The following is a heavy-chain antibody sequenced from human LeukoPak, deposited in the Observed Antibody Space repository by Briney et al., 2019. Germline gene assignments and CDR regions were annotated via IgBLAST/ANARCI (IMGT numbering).Heavy chain of an antibody. Sequence: ASVKVSCKASGYTFTSYGISWVRQAPGQGLEWMGWISAYNGNTNYAQKLQGRVTMTTDTSTSTAYMELRSLRSDDTAVYYCARDRKSGYQRDGPIIGYWGQGTLATVSS. J-gene: IGHJ4*02. D-gene: IGHD5-12*01. CDR1: GYTFTSYG. V-gene: IGHV1-18*01. CDR3: ARDRKSGYQRDGPIIGY. CDR2: ISAYNGNT.